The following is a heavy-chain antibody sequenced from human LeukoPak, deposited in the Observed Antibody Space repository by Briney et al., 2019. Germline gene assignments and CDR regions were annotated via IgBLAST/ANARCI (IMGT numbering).Heavy chain of an antibody. CDR3: ARYSSGWRSFDI. D-gene: IGHD6-19*01. CDR1: GGSISSYY. CDR2: IYYSGST. Sequence: SETLSLTCTVSGGSISSYYWSWIRQPPGKGLEWIGYIYYSGSTNYNPSLKSRVTISVDTSKNQFSLNLSSVIAADTAVYYCARYSSGWRSFDIWGQGTMVTVSS. V-gene: IGHV4-59*01. J-gene: IGHJ3*02.